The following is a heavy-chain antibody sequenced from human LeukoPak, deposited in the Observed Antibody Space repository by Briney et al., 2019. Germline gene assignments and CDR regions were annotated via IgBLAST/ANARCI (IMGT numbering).Heavy chain of an antibody. D-gene: IGHD2/OR15-2a*01. Sequence: QPGGSLRLSCAASGFTFSDHYMDWVRQAPGEGLEWVGRTRNKANSYTTEYAASVKDRFTISRDDSKKSLYLQMNSLKTEDTAIYYCTAAFYYSPTYYLDNWGQGTLVSVSS. CDR2: TRNKANSYTT. CDR3: TAAFYYSPTYYLDN. J-gene: IGHJ4*02. CDR1: GFTFSDHY. V-gene: IGHV3-72*01.